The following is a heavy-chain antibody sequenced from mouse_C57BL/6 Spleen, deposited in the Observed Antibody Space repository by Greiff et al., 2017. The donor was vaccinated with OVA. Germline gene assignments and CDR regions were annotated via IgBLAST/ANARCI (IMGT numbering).Heavy chain of an antibody. Sequence: VQLQQSGPELVKPGASVKISCKASGYAFSSSWMNWVKQRPGKGLEWIGRIYPGDGDTNYNGKFKGKATLTADKSSSTAYMQLSSLTSEDSAVYFCARGDGDYDLAYWGQVTLVTVSA. CDR1: GYAFSSSW. D-gene: IGHD2-4*01. J-gene: IGHJ3*01. V-gene: IGHV1-82*01. CDR2: IYPGDGDT. CDR3: ARGDGDYDLAY.